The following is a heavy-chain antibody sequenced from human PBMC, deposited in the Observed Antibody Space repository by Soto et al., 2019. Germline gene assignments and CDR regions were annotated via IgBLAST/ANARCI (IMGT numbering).Heavy chain of an antibody. CDR3: AREALIYGGNSGAFDI. CDR2: ISYDGSNK. CDR1: GFTFSSYA. V-gene: IGHV3-30-3*01. J-gene: IGHJ3*02. D-gene: IGHD4-17*01. Sequence: QVQLVESGGGVVQPGRSLRLSCAASGFTFSSYAMHWVRQAPGKGLEWVAVISYDGSNKYYADSVKGRFTISRDNSKYTLYLQMNSLRAEDTAVYYCAREALIYGGNSGAFDIWGQGTMVTVSS.